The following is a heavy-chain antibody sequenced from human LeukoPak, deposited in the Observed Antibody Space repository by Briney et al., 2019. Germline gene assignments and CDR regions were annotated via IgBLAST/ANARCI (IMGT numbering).Heavy chain of an antibody. CDR3: ARVSDKYSSGWYRYFDY. D-gene: IGHD6-19*01. CDR2: ISSSSSYI. V-gene: IGHV3-21*01. Sequence: GGSLRLSCAASGFTFSSYSMNWVRQAPGKGLEWVSPISSSSSYIYYADSVKGRFTISRDNAKNSLYLQMNSLRAEDTAVYYCARVSDKYSSGWYRYFDYWGQGTLVTVSS. J-gene: IGHJ4*02. CDR1: GFTFSSYS.